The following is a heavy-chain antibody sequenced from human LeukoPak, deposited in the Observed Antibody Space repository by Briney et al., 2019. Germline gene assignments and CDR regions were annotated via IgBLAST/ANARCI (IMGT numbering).Heavy chain of an antibody. D-gene: IGHD3-22*01. Sequence: SETLSLTCTVSGGSISSYYWSWIRQPPGKGLEWFGYIYYSGSTNYNPSLKSRVTISVDTSKNQFSLKLSSVTAADTAVYYCARVPNYYDSSGYYYSDPAFDIWGQGTMVTVSS. CDR3: ARVPNYYDSSGYYYSDPAFDI. CDR1: GGSISSYY. J-gene: IGHJ3*02. CDR2: IYYSGST. V-gene: IGHV4-59*01.